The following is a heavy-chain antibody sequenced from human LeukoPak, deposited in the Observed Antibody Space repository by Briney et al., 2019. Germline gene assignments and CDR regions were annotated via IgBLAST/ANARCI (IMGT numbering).Heavy chain of an antibody. D-gene: IGHD4-17*01. CDR3: VRDNFYAFDI. J-gene: IGHJ3*02. CDR1: GFTFSSYS. CDR2: IRSGGDTV. Sequence: GGSLRLSCAASGFTFSSYSMNWVRQAPGKGLEWVSNIRSGGDTVSYADSVKGRFTTSRDNAKSSLYLQMDNLRDEDTAMYYCVRDNFYAFDIWGQGTMVTVSS. V-gene: IGHV3-48*02.